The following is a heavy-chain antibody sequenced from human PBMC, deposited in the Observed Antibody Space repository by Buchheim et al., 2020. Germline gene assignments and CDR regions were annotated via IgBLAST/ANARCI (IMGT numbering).Heavy chain of an antibody. V-gene: IGHV1-46*03. CDR2: INPSGGST. Sequence: QVQLVQSGAEVKKPGTSVKVSCKASGYTFTSYYMHWVRQAPGQGLEWMGIINPSGGSTSYAQKFQGRVTMTRDTSTSTVYMELSSLRSEDTAVYYCARDLPVTMIVVVKWYYYGMDVWGQGTT. D-gene: IGHD3-22*01. J-gene: IGHJ6*02. CDR1: GYTFTSYY. CDR3: ARDLPVTMIVVVKWYYYGMDV.